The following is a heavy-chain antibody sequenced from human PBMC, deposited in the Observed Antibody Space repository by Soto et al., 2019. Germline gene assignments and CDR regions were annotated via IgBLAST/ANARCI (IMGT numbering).Heavy chain of an antibody. J-gene: IGHJ6*02. CDR1: GYTFTGYY. V-gene: IGHV1-2*02. D-gene: IGHD1-26*01. Sequence: QVQLVQSGTEVKRPGDSVKVSCKASGYTFTGYYVHWVRQAPGQGLEWMGWINPNSGDTYLAQRFQGRVTMNRDTSIGTAYMELRGLTSDDTAEYYCAKGGAIVAAGTRVYLHNAMDVWGQGTTVTVSS. CDR3: AKGGAIVAAGTRVYLHNAMDV. CDR2: INPNSGDT.